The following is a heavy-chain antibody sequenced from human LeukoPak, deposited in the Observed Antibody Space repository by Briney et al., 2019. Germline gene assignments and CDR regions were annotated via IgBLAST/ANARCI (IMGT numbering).Heavy chain of an antibody. CDR1: GNYW. D-gene: IGHD3-22*01. CDR3: AKVQYYYDSSGEYFDY. V-gene: IGHV3-23*01. J-gene: IGHJ4*02. Sequence: GGSLRLSCAASGNYWMHWVRQAPGKGLEWVSAISGSGGSTYYADSVKGRFTISRDNSKNTLYLQMNSLRAEDTAVYYCAKVQYYYDSSGEYFDYWGQGTLVTVSS. CDR2: ISGSGGST.